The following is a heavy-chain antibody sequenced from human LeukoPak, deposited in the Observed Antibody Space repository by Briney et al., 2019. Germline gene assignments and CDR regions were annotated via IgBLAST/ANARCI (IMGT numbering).Heavy chain of an antibody. CDR3: AKDHGIVGALLLLPYRDYFDY. Sequence: QPGGSPRLSCAASGFTFSSYAMSWVRQAPGKGLEWVSAISGSGGSTYYADSVKGRFTISRDNSKNTLYLQMNSLRAEDTAVYYCAKDHGIVGALLLLPYRDYFDYWGQGTLVTVSS. CDR2: ISGSGGST. J-gene: IGHJ4*02. CDR1: GFTFSSYA. D-gene: IGHD1-26*01. V-gene: IGHV3-23*01.